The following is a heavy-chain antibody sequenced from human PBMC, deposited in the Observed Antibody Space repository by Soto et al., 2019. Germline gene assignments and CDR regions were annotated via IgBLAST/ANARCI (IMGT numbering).Heavy chain of an antibody. D-gene: IGHD6-6*01. J-gene: IGHJ6*04. V-gene: IGHV4-59*01. CDR1: XGSXSSYY. Sequence: SETLSLTCTVXXGSXSSYYXSXIXXXXXXGLEWIGYIYYSGSTNYNPSLKSRVTISVDTSKNQFSLKLSSVTAADTAVYYCARVRGGIAARFGSIMDVWGKGTTVT. CDR2: IYYSGST. CDR3: ARVRGGIAARFGSIMDV.